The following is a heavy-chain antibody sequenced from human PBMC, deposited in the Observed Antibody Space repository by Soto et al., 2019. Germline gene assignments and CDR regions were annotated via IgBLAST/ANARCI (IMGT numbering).Heavy chain of an antibody. CDR3: ARAGGGGYQRTRRNYYYYGMDV. J-gene: IGHJ6*02. CDR2: IIPIFGTA. Sequence: SVKVSCKASGGTFSSYAISWVRQAPGQGLEWMGGIIPIFGTANYAQKFQGRVTITADESTSTAYMELSSLRSEDTAVYYCARAGGGGYQRTRRNYYYYGMDVWG. V-gene: IGHV1-69*13. CDR1: GGTFSSYA. D-gene: IGHD6-25*01.